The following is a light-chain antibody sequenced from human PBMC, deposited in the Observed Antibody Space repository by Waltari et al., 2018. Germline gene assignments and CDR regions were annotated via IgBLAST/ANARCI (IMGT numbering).Light chain of an antibody. CDR1: QSIGIY. CDR2: HAS. Sequence: EIVLTQSPGTLSLSPGESATLSCRASQSIGIYLAWYQQKPGQAPRLLMYHASSRATGIPDRFSGSGSWTDFSLTISRLEPEDFAVYYCQKYESLPATFGQGTKVEIK. V-gene: IGKV3-20*01. J-gene: IGKJ1*01. CDR3: QKYESLPAT.